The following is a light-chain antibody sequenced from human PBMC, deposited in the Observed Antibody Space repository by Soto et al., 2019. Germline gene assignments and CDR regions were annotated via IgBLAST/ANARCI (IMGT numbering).Light chain of an antibody. J-gene: IGKJ2*01. CDR3: QQRNSYPYT. V-gene: IGKV1-9*01. CDR2: AAS. CDR1: QGISSY. Sequence: IRLTQSPSSLSASVGDRVTLTCRASQGISSYLAWYQQKPGTAPQLLIYAASTLQSGVPSRVSGSGSGTDFTLTISSLKPEDFASDYCQQRNSYPYTFGQGTKLEIK.